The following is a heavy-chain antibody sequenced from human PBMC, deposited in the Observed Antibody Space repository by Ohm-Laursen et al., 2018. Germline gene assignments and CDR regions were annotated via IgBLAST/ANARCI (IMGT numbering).Heavy chain of an antibody. CDR2: IRIKANSYAT. V-gene: IGHV3-73*01. CDR3: TRHVDNSGWNFDY. CDR1: GLTFSGSA. D-gene: IGHD6-19*01. Sequence: SLRLSCAAPGLTFSGSAMHWVRQASGRGLEWVGRIRIKANSYATAYAASVKGRFTISRDDSKNTAYLQMNSLKTEDSAVYYCTRHVDNSGWNFDYWGQGTLVTVSS. J-gene: IGHJ4*02.